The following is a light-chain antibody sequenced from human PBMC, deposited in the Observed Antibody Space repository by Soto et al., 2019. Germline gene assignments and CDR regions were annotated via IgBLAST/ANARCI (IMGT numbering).Light chain of an antibody. CDR1: SSNIGAGYD. Sequence: QSVLTQPPSVSGAPGQRVTISCTGSSSNIGAGYDVHWYQQLPGTAPKLLIYGNSNRPSGVPDRFSGSKSGTLAFLAITGLQAEDEADYYCQSYDSSLSGWVFGGGTKLTVL. V-gene: IGLV1-40*01. J-gene: IGLJ3*02. CDR3: QSYDSSLSGWV. CDR2: GNS.